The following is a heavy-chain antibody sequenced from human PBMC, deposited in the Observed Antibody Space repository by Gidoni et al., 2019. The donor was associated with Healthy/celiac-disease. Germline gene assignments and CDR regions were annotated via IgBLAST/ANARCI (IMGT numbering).Heavy chain of an antibody. J-gene: IGHJ6*03. CDR1: GFTFSSYG. CDR2: ISYDGSNK. Sequence: QVQLVESGGGVVQPGRSLRLSCAASGFTFSSYGMHWVRQAPGKGLEWVAVISYDGSNKYYADSVKGRFTISRDNSKNTLYLQMNSLRAEDTAVYYCAKSGPSYTRRRHYYYMDVWGKGTTVTVSS. D-gene: IGHD2-2*02. V-gene: IGHV3-30*18. CDR3: AKSGPSYTRRRHYYYMDV.